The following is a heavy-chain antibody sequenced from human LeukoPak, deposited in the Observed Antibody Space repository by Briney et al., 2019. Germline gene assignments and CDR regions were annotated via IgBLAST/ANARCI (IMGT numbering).Heavy chain of an antibody. CDR3: TRHRLEGDTFDI. V-gene: IGHV4-39*01. Sequence: SETLSLTCTVSGGSINSSDHYWAWIRQPPGKGLEWIGSKYYSGDTYYSPSLKSRVTISVDTSRNKFALKLNSVTAADTAVYFCTRHRLEGDTFDIWGQGTKVTVSS. CDR1: GGSINSSDHY. D-gene: IGHD3-3*01. J-gene: IGHJ3*02. CDR2: KYYSGDT.